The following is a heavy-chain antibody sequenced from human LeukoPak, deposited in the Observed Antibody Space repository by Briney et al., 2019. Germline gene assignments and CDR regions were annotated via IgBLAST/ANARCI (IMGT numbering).Heavy chain of an antibody. CDR3: ARVYLYYGILTGYWAPKYYFDY. Sequence: ASVKVSCKASGYTFTGYYMHWVRQAPGQGLEWMGWINPNSGGTNYAQKFQGRVTMTRDTSISTAYMELSRLRSDDTAVYYCARVYLYYGILTGYWAPKYYFDYWGQGTLVTVSS. D-gene: IGHD3-9*01. V-gene: IGHV1-2*02. J-gene: IGHJ4*02. CDR1: GYTFTGYY. CDR2: INPNSGGT.